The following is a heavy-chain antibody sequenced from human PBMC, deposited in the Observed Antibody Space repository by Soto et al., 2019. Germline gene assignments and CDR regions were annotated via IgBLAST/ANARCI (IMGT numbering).Heavy chain of an antibody. CDR2: VYHTGRT. CDR1: GGSFKSGSYS. Sequence: PSETLSLTCTVSGGSFKSGSYSWSWIRQPPGKGLEWIGHVYHTGRTSYNPSLKSRVSISIDTAKDQFSPNLGFWAAADPAVDFCGRGVAYFDPWGQGTLVTVS. CDR3: GRGVAYFDP. V-gene: IGHV4-61*01. J-gene: IGHJ4*02. D-gene: IGHD2-8*01.